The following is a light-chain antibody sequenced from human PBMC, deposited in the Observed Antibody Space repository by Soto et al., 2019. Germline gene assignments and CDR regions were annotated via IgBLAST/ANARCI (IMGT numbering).Light chain of an antibody. CDR3: AQDTQWPWT. V-gene: IGKV2-30*01. Sequence: DVVMTQSPLSLSVTLGQPASISCRSSQSLVFTDGNIYLHWFQQRPGQSPRRLIYKVSNRDSGVPGRFTGSGSGTDFTLKISRVEVEDAGVYYCAQDTQWPWTFGQGTKVEIK. CDR1: QSLVFTDGNIY. J-gene: IGKJ1*01. CDR2: KVS.